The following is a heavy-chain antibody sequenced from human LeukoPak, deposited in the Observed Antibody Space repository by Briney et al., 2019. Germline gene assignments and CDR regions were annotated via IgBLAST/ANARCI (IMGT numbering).Heavy chain of an antibody. CDR2: ISGSGGST. Sequence: GGSLRLSCAASGFTFSRYAMSWVPHAPGKGLEWVSAISGSGGSTYYADSVKGRFAISRDNSKNTLYLQMNSLRAENTAVYYCAKDFYSNYVVGNWFDPWGQGTLVTVSS. J-gene: IGHJ5*02. CDR3: AKDFYSNYVVGNWFDP. V-gene: IGHV3-23*01. D-gene: IGHD4-11*01. CDR1: GFTFSRYA.